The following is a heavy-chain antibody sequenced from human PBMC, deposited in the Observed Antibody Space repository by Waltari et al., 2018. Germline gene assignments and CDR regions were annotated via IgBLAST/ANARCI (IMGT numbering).Heavy chain of an antibody. V-gene: IGHV4-34*01. Sequence: QVQLQQWGAGLLKPSETLSLTCAVYGWSFSGYYWRWIRQPPGKGLEWIGEINHSGSTNYNPSLKSRVTISVDTSKNQFSLKLSSVTAADTAVYYCARKQWRARGWFDPWGQGTLVTVSS. CDR1: GWSFSGYY. CDR2: INHSGST. J-gene: IGHJ5*02. CDR3: ARKQWRARGWFDP. D-gene: IGHD6-19*01.